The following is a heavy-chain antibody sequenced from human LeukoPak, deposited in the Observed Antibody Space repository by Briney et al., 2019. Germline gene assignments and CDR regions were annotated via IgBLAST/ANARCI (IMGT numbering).Heavy chain of an antibody. CDR1: GGSISSYY. V-gene: IGHV4-59*01. D-gene: IGHD6-13*01. Sequence: SETLSLTCTVSGGSISSYYWSWIRQPPGKGLEWIGYIYYSGSTNYNPSLKSRVTISVDTSKNQFSLKLSSVTAADTAVHYCAREGGSSWYGIDYWGQGTLVTVSS. CDR3: AREGGSSWYGIDY. CDR2: IYYSGST. J-gene: IGHJ4*02.